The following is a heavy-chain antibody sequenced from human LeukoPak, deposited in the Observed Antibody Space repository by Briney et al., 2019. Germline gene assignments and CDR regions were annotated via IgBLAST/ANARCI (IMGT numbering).Heavy chain of an antibody. CDR3: ARQTQVVVAATRSFDYYYYMDV. V-gene: IGHV1-8*01. CDR2: MNPNGGNT. Sequence: ASVKVSCKASGYTFTSYDINWVRQATGQGLEWMGWMNPNGGNTGYAQKFQGRVTMTRNTSISTAYMELSSLGSEDTAVYYCARQTQVVVAATRSFDYYYYMDVWGKGTTVTVSS. CDR1: GYTFTSYD. D-gene: IGHD2-15*01. J-gene: IGHJ6*03.